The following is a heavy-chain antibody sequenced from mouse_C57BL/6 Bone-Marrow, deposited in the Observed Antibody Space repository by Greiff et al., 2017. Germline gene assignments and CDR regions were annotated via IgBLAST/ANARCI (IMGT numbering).Heavy chain of an antibody. V-gene: IGHV1-53*01. CDR3: AKTGTGAWYFDV. CDR1: GYTFTSYW. D-gene: IGHD4-1*01. J-gene: IGHJ1*03. Sequence: QVQLQQPGTELVKPGASVKLSCKASGYTFTSYWMHWVKQRPGQGLEWIGNINPSNGGTNYNEKFKSKATLTVDKSSSTAYMQRSSLTSEDSAVYYCAKTGTGAWYFDVWGTGTTVTVSS. CDR2: INPSNGGT.